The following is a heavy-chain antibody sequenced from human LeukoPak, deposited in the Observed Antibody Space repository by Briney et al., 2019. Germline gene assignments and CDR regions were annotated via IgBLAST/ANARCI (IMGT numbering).Heavy chain of an antibody. Sequence: PSETLSLTCTVSGGSISSYYWSWIRQPPAEGLEWIGYIYYSGSTNYNPSLKSRVTISVDTSKNQFSLKLSSVTAADTAVYYCARGGSYIDYWGQGTLVTVSS. CDR1: GGSISSYY. D-gene: IGHD1-26*01. CDR3: ARGGSYIDY. J-gene: IGHJ4*02. V-gene: IGHV4-59*12. CDR2: IYYSGST.